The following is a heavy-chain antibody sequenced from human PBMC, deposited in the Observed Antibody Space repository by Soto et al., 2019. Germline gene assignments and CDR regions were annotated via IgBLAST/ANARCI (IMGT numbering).Heavy chain of an antibody. V-gene: IGHV1-69*01. CDR2: IIPIFGTA. CDR1: GGTFSSYA. CDR3: ARTMVVAATQADDAFDI. D-gene: IGHD2-15*01. Sequence: QVQLVQSGAEVKKPGSSVKVSCKASGGTFSSYAISWVRQAPGQGLEWMGGIIPIFGTANYAQKFQGRVTITADESTSTAYMELSSLRSEDTAVYYCARTMVVAATQADDAFDICGQGTMVTVSS. J-gene: IGHJ3*02.